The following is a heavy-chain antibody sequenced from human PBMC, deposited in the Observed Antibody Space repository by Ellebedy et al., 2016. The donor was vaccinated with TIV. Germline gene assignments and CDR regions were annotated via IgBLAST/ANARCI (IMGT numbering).Heavy chain of an antibody. D-gene: IGHD3-3*01. CDR3: ASAPYDVYRYFHL. CDR1: GGSFSGYY. CDR2: INHSGST. Sequence: MPSETLSLTCGVYGGSFSGYYWIWIRQPPGKGLEWIGEINHSGSTNYNPSLKSRVTISVDTSKNQFSLKLSSVTAADTAVYFRASAPYDVYRYFHLWGRGTLVAVSS. J-gene: IGHJ2*01. V-gene: IGHV4-34*01.